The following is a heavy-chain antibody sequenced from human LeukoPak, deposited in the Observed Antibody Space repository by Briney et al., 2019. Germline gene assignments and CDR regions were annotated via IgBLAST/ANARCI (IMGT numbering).Heavy chain of an antibody. V-gene: IGHV4-39*01. D-gene: IGHD3-22*01. CDR3: ARHKYYYDSSGYYYYFHY. J-gene: IGHJ4*02. Sequence: PSETLSLTCTVSGGSISSSSYYWGWIRQPPGKGLEWIGSIYYSGSTYYNPSLKSRVTISVDTSKNQFSLKLSSVTAADTAVYYCARHKYYYDSSGYYYYFHYWGQGTLVTVSS. CDR2: IYYSGST. CDR1: GGSISSSSYY.